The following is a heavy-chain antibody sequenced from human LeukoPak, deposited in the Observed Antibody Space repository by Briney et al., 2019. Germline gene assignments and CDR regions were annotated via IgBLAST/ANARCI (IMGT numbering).Heavy chain of an antibody. CDR2: ISGLSSYT. CDR1: GFTFSDYD. CDR3: GRAFPPLRTSSAGDL. D-gene: IGHD3-16*01. J-gene: IGHJ4*02. V-gene: IGHV3-21*01. Sequence: PGGSLRLSCSASGFTFSDYDMNWVRQAPGKGLEWVSSISGLSSYTYYGESVKGRLSISRDNAKNSLYLQMNSLGAEDTATYYCGRAFPPLRTSSAGDLWGQGILVTVSS.